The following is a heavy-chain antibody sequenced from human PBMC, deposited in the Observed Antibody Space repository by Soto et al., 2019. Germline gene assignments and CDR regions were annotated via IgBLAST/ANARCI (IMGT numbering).Heavy chain of an antibody. V-gene: IGHV3-74*01. D-gene: IGHD6-19*01. Sequence: ESGGVLVQPGGSLRLSCVASGFTFDSHWMHWVRQAPGEGLVWVSRIKTEGYAAAYADSVKGRFTISRDNTKNTVYLQMNSLRAEDTAVYFCVRESGVAADCWGQGTLVTVSS. CDR2: IKTEGYAA. CDR3: VRESGVAADC. CDR1: GFTFDSHW. J-gene: IGHJ4*02.